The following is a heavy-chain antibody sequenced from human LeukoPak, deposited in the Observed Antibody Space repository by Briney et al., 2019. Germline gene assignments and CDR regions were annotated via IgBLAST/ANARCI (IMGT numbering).Heavy chain of an antibody. CDR1: GFTFSTYW. V-gene: IGHV3-74*01. CDR3: TTAQIVVIDY. D-gene: IGHD2-15*01. Sequence: GGSLRLSCAASGFTFSTYWMHWVRQAPGEGLVWVSRINSDDSIINYADSVKGRFTISRDDSKNTLYLQMNSLKTEDTAVYYCTTAQIVVIDYWGQGTLVTVSS. CDR2: INSDDSII. J-gene: IGHJ4*02.